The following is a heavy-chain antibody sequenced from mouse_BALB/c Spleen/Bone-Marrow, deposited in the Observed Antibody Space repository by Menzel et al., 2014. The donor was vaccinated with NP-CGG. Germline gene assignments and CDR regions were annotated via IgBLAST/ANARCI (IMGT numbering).Heavy chain of an antibody. J-gene: IGHJ3*01. CDR3: TREGAY. CDR2: INASNGDT. Sequence: VQLQQSGAELVKPGASVKLSCKASGYTFNSYYMHWVKERPGQGLEWIGEINASNGDTNFNEKFKSKATMTVDKSSSTAYMQLSSLTSEESAVYYCTREGAYWGQGTLVTVSS. V-gene: IGHV1S16*01. CDR1: GYTFNSYY.